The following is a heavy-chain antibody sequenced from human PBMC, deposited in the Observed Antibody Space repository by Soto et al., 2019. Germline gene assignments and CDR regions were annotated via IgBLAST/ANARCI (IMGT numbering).Heavy chain of an antibody. V-gene: IGHV4-59*01. CDR2: IYYSGST. D-gene: IGHD6-25*01. Sequence: QVQLLESGPGLVKPSETLTLTCTVSGGSINTYYWSWIRQPPGKGLEWIGYIYYSGSTNYNPSLRSRVTMSVDTSKNLFSLKLSSVTAADTAVYYCARGGSSAWHNWFDPWGQGTLVTVSS. J-gene: IGHJ5*02. CDR1: GGSINTYY. CDR3: ARGGSSAWHNWFDP.